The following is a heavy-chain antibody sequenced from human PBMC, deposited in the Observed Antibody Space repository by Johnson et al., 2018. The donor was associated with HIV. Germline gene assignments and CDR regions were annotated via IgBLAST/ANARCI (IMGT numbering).Heavy chain of an antibody. CDR1: GFSFDEYD. D-gene: IGHD1-26*01. CDR2: INWNGATP. Sequence: VQLVECGGGVARPGGSLRLSCEASGFSFDEYDMSWVRQAPGKGLEWVSGINWNGATPGSADSVKGRFTISRDNAKNFLYLQINSLRAEDTALDCCARGSGSYYSNAFDIWGQGTMVTVSS. V-gene: IGHV3-20*04. J-gene: IGHJ3*02. CDR3: ARGSGSYYSNAFDI.